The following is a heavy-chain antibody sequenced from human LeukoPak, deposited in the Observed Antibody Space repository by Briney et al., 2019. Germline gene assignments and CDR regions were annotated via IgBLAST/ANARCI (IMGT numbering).Heavy chain of an antibody. D-gene: IGHD3-22*01. CDR3: ARGPMIVVVVDAFDI. J-gene: IGHJ3*02. CDR1: GYTFTSYY. V-gene: IGHV1-46*01. Sequence: GASVKVSCKASGYTFTSYYMHWVRQAPGQGLEWMGIINPSGGSTSYAQKFQGRVTMTRDTSTSTVHMELSSLRSEDTAVYYCARGPMIVVVVDAFDIWGQGTMVTVSS. CDR2: INPSGGST.